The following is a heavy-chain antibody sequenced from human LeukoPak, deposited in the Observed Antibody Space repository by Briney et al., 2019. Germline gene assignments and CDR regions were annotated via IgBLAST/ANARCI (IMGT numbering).Heavy chain of an antibody. CDR3: ARSSGQYSGSYRFDY. CDR2: IYSSGST. V-gene: IGHV4-4*07. D-gene: IGHD1-26*01. CDR1: GGSISSYY. Sequence: SETLSLTCTVSGGSISSYYWSWIRQPAGKGLEWIGRIYSSGSTNYNPSLKSRVTMSVDTSKNQFSLKLSSVTAADTAVYYCARSSGQYSGSYRFDYWGQGTLVTVSS. J-gene: IGHJ4*02.